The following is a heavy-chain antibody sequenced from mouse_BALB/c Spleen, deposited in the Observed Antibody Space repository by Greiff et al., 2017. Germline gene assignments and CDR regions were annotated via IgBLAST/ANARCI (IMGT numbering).Heavy chain of an antibody. CDR3: TREDYRYGYYAMDY. Sequence: VQLKQSGTVLARPGASVKMSCKASGYTFTSYWMHWVKQRPGQGLEWIGAIYPGNSDTSYNQKFKGKAKLTAVTSTSTAYMELSSLTNEDSAVYYCTREDYRYGYYAMDYWGQGTSVTVSS. V-gene: IGHV1-5*01. J-gene: IGHJ4*01. CDR1: GYTFTSYW. CDR2: IYPGNSDT. D-gene: IGHD2-14*01.